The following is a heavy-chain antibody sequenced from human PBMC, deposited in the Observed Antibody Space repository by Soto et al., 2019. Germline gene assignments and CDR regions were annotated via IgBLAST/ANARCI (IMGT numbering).Heavy chain of an antibody. CDR1: GGTFSSYA. J-gene: IGHJ6*02. CDR3: AATDDIVVVVASTPYGMDD. CDR2: IIPIFGTA. V-gene: IGHV1-69*12. D-gene: IGHD2-15*01. Sequence: QVQLEQSGAEVKKPGSSVRVSCKASGGTFSSYAISWVRQAPGQGLEWMGGIIPIFGTANYAQKFQSRVTITADESTSTAYMELSSLRSEDTAVYYCAATDDIVVVVASTPYGMDDWGQGTTVTVSS.